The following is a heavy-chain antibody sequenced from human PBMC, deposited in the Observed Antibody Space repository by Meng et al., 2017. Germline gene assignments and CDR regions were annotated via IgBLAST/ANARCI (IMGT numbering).Heavy chain of an antibody. J-gene: IGHJ5*02. D-gene: IGHD3-10*01. CDR1: ESTLTALS. V-gene: IGHV1-24*01. CDR2: FDPEVGET. CDR3: ATLPRRITMVRGGWFDP. Sequence: AQVLQSGAGVTNPGASEKVSCKVSESTLTALSLDWVRQVPGKGLEWMGGFDPEVGETIYAQKFQGRVTMTEDTSTDTAYMELSSLRSEDTAVYYCATLPRRITMVRGGWFDPWGQGTLVTVSS.